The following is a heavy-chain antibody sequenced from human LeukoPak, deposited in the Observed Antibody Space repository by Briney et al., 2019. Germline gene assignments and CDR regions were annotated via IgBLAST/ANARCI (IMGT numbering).Heavy chain of an antibody. CDR2: IGGSGDRT. CDR1: GFTFINFA. V-gene: IGHV3-23*01. J-gene: IGHJ6*04. D-gene: IGHD4/OR15-4a*01. CDR3: AKTLVPPAHLDSNFYFYGMDV. Sequence: GGSLRLSCAASGFTFINFAMTWVRQSPGKGLEWVSFIGGSGDRTSYADSVKGRFTISRDNSKNTLSLQMNSLRVEDAAVYYCAKTLVPPAHLDSNFYFYGMDVWGEGTAVTVSS.